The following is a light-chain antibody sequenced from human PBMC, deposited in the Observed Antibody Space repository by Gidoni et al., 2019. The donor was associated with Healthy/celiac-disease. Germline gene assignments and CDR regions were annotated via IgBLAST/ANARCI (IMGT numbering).Light chain of an antibody. CDR2: AAS. CDR3: RQSYSTPPT. J-gene: IGKJ2*01. CDR1: QGISRY. V-gene: IGKV1-39*01. Sequence: DIQMTQPPPSLSASVGDRVTTTCRSRQGISRYLNWYQQNPGKAPKLLIYAASSLQSGVPSRFSGSVSGTDFTLTISSLQPEDFATYFCRQSYSTPPTFGEGTKLEIK.